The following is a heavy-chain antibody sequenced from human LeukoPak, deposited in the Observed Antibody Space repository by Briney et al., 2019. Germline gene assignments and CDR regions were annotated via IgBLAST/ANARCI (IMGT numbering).Heavy chain of an antibody. V-gene: IGHV3-48*04. CDR2: ISSSSSTI. J-gene: IGHJ6*02. D-gene: IGHD5-18*01. CDR3: ARPSGYSYAFHSNYYYYGMDV. Sequence: PGGSLRLSCAASGFTFSSYSMNWVRPAPGKGLEWVSYISSSSSTIYYADSVKGRLTISRDNAKNSLYLQMNSLRAEDTAVYYCARPSGYSYAFHSNYYYYGMDVWGQGTTVTVSS. CDR1: GFTFSSYS.